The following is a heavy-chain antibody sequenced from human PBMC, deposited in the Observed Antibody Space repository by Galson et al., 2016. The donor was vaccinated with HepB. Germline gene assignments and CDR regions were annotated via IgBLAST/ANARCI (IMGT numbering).Heavy chain of an antibody. CDR2: ISPYNIDT. CDR1: GYTFTNYG. V-gene: IGHV1-18*01. J-gene: IGHJ6*02. CDR3: ARDWRFRPGATSTYFSYYGLDV. D-gene: IGHD3-10*01. Sequence: SVKVSCKASGYTFTNYGISWVRQAPGQGLEWMGWISPYNIDTNYPQKFQDRVTMTTDTSTSTAYMELRSLRSDDTAVYYCARDWRFRPGATSTYFSYYGLDVWGQGTTVTVSS.